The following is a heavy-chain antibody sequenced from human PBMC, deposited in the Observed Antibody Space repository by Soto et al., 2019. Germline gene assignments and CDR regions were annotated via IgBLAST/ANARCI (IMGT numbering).Heavy chain of an antibody. V-gene: IGHV4-59*08. J-gene: IGHJ4*02. D-gene: IGHD2-2*01. CDR2: MYHSGST. Sequence: QVQLQESGPGLVKPSETLSLTCTVSGDSIRSYYWSWIRQPPGKGLEWIGHMYHSGSTNYNPSLKSRVTILVDTSKNQFSLNLNSVTAADTAVYYCARHGCGIASWFDNWGQGNLVTVSS. CDR1: GDSIRSYY. CDR3: ARHGCGIASWFDN.